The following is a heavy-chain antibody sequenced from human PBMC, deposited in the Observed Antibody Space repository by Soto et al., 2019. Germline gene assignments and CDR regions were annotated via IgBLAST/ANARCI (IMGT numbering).Heavy chain of an antibody. CDR2: INAGIGNT. CDR1: GYAFSNYA. CDR3: ARDRAAAGTSGAFDI. J-gene: IGHJ3*02. Sequence: ASVKVSCKASGYAFSNYAIHWVRQAPGQRLEWMGWINAGIGNTKYSQRFQGWVTMTRDTSISTAYMELSRLRSDDTAVYYCARDRAAAGTSGAFDIWGQGTMVTVSS. D-gene: IGHD6-13*01. V-gene: IGHV1-3*01.